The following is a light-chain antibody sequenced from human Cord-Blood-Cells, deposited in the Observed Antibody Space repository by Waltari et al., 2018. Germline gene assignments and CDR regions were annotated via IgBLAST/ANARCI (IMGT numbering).Light chain of an antibody. CDR1: SRAVGNYNP. Sequence: QSALTQPASVSGSPGQSITITCTGTSRAVGNYNPVSWYQQHPGKAPKLMIYEGSKRPSGVSNRFSGSKCGNAASLTISGLQAEDEADYYCCSYAGSSTWVFGGGSKLTVL. CDR3: CSYAGSSTWV. V-gene: IGLV2-23*01. CDR2: EGS. J-gene: IGLJ2*01.